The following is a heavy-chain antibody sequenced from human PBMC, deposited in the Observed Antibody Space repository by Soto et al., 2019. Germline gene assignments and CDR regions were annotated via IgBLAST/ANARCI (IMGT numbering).Heavy chain of an antibody. CDR1: GFTFSSYA. Sequence: PGGSLRLSCAASGFTFSSYAMHWVRQAPGKGLEWVAVISYDGSNKYYADSVKGRFTISRDNSKNTLYLQMNSLRAEDTAVYYCAREVTVVDFDYWGQGTLVTVSS. CDR3: AREVTVVDFDY. CDR2: ISYDGSNK. D-gene: IGHD2-2*01. J-gene: IGHJ4*02. V-gene: IGHV3-30-3*01.